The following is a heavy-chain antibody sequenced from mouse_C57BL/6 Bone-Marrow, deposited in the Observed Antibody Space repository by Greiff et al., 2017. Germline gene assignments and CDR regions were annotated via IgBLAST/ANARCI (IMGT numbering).Heavy chain of an antibody. V-gene: IGHV1-74*01. CDR3: ATKTAQATYYYAMDY. CDR2: IHPSDSDT. Sequence: QVQLQQPGAELVKPGASVKVSCKASGYTFTSYWMHWVKQRPGQGLEWIGRIHPSDSDTNYNQKFQGKATLTVDKSSSTAYMQLSSLTSEDSAVYYCATKTAQATYYYAMDYWGQGTSVTVSS. D-gene: IGHD3-2*02. J-gene: IGHJ4*01. CDR1: GYTFTSYW.